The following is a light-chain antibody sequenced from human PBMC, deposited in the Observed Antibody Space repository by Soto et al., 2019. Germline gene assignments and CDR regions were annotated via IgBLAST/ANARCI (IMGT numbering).Light chain of an antibody. J-gene: IGLJ1*01. Sequence: QSVLTQPPSVSAAPGQKVTISCSGSSSNIGNNYVSWYQQLPGTAPKLLIYDNNKRPSGIPDRFSGSKSGTSATLGITGLQTGDDADYYCGTWDSSLSAGVFGTGTKVTVL. CDR2: DNN. CDR1: SSNIGNNY. CDR3: GTWDSSLSAGV. V-gene: IGLV1-51*01.